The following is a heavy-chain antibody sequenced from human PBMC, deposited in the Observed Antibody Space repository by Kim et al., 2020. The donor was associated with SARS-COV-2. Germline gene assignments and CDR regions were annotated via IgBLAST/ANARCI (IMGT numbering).Heavy chain of an antibody. V-gene: IGHV3-53*01. Sequence: GGSLRLSCSASGFDVSGSYMNWVRQAPGQGLEWLAIFYSAGGTYYAESAKGRFAMSRDTSKNTLFLRMNNLTVEDTAVYYCARTMAAANDPFDYWGQGTLVTVSS. D-gene: IGHD6-13*01. J-gene: IGHJ4*02. CDR1: GFDVSGSY. CDR3: ARTMAAANDPFDY. CDR2: FYSAGGT.